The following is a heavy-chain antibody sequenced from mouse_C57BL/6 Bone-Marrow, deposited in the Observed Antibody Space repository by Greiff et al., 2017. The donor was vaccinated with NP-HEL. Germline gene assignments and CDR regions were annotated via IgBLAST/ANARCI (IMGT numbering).Heavy chain of an antibody. CDR2: IYPRSGNT. Sequence: QVQLQQSGAELARPGASVKLSCKASGYTFTSYGISWVKQRTGQGLEWIGEIYPRSGNTYYNEKFKGKATLTADKSSSTAYMELRSLTSEDSAVYFCAQIYDYGSSRTGNYAMDYWGQGTSVTVSS. CDR3: AQIYDYGSSRTGNYAMDY. V-gene: IGHV1-81*01. CDR1: GYTFTSYG. D-gene: IGHD1-1*01. J-gene: IGHJ4*01.